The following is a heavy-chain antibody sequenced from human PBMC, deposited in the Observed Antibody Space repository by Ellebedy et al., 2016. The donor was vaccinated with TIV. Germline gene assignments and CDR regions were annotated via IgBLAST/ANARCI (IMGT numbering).Heavy chain of an antibody. J-gene: IGHJ4*02. CDR3: ARDPEGAYYYGSAKFDY. Sequence: ASVKVSXXASGYTFTSHIIHWVRQAPGQRLEWLGWINAGNGHTKYSQKFQGRATITRDTSASTVYVEMSSLRSEDTAVFYCARDPEGAYYYGSAKFDYWGQGTLVTVSS. CDR2: INAGNGHT. CDR1: GYTFTSHI. V-gene: IGHV1-3*01. D-gene: IGHD3-10*01.